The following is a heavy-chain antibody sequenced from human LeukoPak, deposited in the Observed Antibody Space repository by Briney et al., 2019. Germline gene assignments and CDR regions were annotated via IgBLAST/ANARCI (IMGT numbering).Heavy chain of an antibody. D-gene: IGHD3-22*01. Sequence: GASVRVSCKASGYTFTGYYIHWVRQAPGQGLEWMGRINPNSGGTNYAQKFQGRVTMTRDTSIGTAYMDLSRLRSDDTAVYYCAKDLDSIHWWGQGTLVTVSS. CDR1: GYTFTGYY. CDR3: AKDLDSIHW. CDR2: INPNSGGT. V-gene: IGHV1-2*06. J-gene: IGHJ4*02.